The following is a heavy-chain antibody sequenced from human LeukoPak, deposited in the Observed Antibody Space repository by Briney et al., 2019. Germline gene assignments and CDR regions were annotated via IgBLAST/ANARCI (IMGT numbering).Heavy chain of an antibody. J-gene: IGHJ4*02. CDR1: GFTFSSYA. CDR2: ISGSGGST. D-gene: IGHD6-19*01. V-gene: IGHV3-23*01. Sequence: QAGGSLRLSCAASGFTFSSYAMSWARQAPGKGLEWVSAISGSGGSTYYADSVKGRFTISRDNSKNTLYLQMNSLRAEDTAVYYCAKGSQWLALGNFDYWGQGTLVTVSS. CDR3: AKGSQWLALGNFDY.